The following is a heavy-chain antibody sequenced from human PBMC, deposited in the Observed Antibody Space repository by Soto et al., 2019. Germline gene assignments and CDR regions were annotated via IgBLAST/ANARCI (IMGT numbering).Heavy chain of an antibody. V-gene: IGHV1-24*01. D-gene: IGHD6-19*01. CDR2: FDPEDGET. CDR3: ATVRSSGWEFDY. CDR1: GYTLTELS. J-gene: IGHJ4*02. Sequence: GTSVKVSCKVSGYTLTELSMHWVRRAPGKGLEWMGGFDPEDGETIYAQKFQGRVTMPEEKYTEPAYMELSSRRSGDTAVYYCATVRSSGWEFDYWGQGTLVTVSS.